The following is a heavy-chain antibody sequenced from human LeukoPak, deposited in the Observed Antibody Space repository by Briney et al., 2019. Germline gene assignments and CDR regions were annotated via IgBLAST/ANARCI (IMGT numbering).Heavy chain of an antibody. J-gene: IGHJ4*02. Sequence: ASVKVSCKASGYTFTGYNMHWVRQAPGQGLEWLGWINPKSGGTNYVQKFQGSVTMTRDTSNSIAYLELSRLRSDDTAVYYCARWVAVTGNDYWGQGTLVTVSS. CDR2: INPKSGGT. V-gene: IGHV1-2*02. D-gene: IGHD6-19*01. CDR1: GYTFTGYN. CDR3: ARWVAVTGNDY.